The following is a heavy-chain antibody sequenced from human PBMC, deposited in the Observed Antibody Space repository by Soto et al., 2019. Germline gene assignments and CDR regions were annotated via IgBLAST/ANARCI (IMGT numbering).Heavy chain of an antibody. J-gene: IGHJ4*02. CDR3: AKDLLRYYYDSSVDY. Sequence: GSLRLSCATSGFTFSNFDMHWVRQVPGKGLEWVSAIGAARDPYYLGSVKGRFTISRENAKNSVYLQMNDLRAGDSAVYYCAKDLLRYYYDSSVDYWGQGTLVTVSS. V-gene: IGHV3-13*05. CDR1: GFTFSNFD. CDR2: IGAARDP. D-gene: IGHD3-22*01.